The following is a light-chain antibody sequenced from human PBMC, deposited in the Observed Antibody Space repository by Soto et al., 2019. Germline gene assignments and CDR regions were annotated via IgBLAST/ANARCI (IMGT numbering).Light chain of an antibody. CDR2: RNN. CDR1: SSNIGSNY. J-gene: IGLJ2*01. Sequence: QAVVTQPPSASGTPGQRVTISCSGSSSNIGSNYVYWYQQLPGTAPKLLIYRNNQRPSGVPDRFSGSKSGTSASLAISGLRSEGEADYYCAAWDDSLSAHVVFGGGTKLTVL. CDR3: AAWDDSLSAHVV. V-gene: IGLV1-47*01.